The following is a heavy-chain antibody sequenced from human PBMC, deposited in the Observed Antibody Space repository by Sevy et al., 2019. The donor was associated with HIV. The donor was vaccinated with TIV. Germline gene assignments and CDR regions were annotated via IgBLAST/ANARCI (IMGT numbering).Heavy chain of an antibody. V-gene: IGHV1-2*02. CDR2: INVNSGGT. CDR1: GYTFSDYY. D-gene: IGHD2-21*02. Sequence: ASVKVSCKASGYTFSDYYMHWVRQAPGQGLEWMGWINVNSGGTNYARDFRGRVTMARDTSISTAYMELIGLTFDATAVYYGAGEGFPLAAVTGVKSGFDYWGQGTLVTVSS. CDR3: AGEGFPLAAVTGVKSGFDY. J-gene: IGHJ4*02.